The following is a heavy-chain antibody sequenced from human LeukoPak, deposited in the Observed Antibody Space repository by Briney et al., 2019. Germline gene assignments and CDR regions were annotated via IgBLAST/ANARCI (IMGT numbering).Heavy chain of an antibody. CDR3: ARDYLTMVRGVNLIYYYYYGMDV. V-gene: IGHV3-66*01. CDR1: GFTVSSNY. Sequence: GGSLRLSCAASGFTVSSNYMSWVRQAPGKGLERVSVIYSGGSTYYADSVKGRFTISRDNSKNTLYLQMNSPRAEDTAVYYCARDYLTMVRGVNLIYYYYYGMDVWGQGTTVTVSS. J-gene: IGHJ6*02. D-gene: IGHD3-10*01. CDR2: IYSGGST.